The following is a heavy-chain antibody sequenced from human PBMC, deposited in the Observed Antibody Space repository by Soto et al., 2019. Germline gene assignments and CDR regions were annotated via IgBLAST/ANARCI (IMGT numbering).Heavy chain of an antibody. CDR3: ARDGASVYYYDSSGYPDY. Sequence: PGGSLRLSCAASGFTFSSYWMHWVRQAPGKGLVWVSRINSDGSSTSYADSVKGRFTISRDNAKNTLYLQMNSLRAEDTAVYYCARDGASVYYYDSSGYPDYWGQGILVTVSS. CDR1: GFTFSSYW. CDR2: INSDGSST. D-gene: IGHD3-22*01. J-gene: IGHJ4*02. V-gene: IGHV3-74*01.